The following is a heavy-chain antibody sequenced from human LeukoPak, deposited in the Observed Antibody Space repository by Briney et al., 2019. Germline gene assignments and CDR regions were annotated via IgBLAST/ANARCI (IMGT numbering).Heavy chain of an antibody. J-gene: IGHJ4*02. CDR2: ISPYNGNT. CDR1: GYTFTSFG. Sequence: GASVKVSCKAPGYTFTSFGITWVRQAPGQGLEWLGWISPYNGNTNYAQHLQDRVTLTTDTSTTTAYMELRSLRSDDTAVYYCASGAGDHDYWGQGTLVTVSS. D-gene: IGHD4-17*01. CDR3: ASGAGDHDY. V-gene: IGHV1-18*01.